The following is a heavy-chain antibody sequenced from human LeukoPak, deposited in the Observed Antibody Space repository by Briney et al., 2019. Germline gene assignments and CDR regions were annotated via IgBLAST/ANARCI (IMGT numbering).Heavy chain of an antibody. CDR3: ATHGVVVAATDFDY. J-gene: IGHJ4*02. V-gene: IGHV3-30-3*01. CDR1: GFTFSSYA. D-gene: IGHD2-15*01. CDR2: ISYDGSNK. Sequence: GGSLRLSCAASGFTFSSYAMHWVRQAPGKGLEWVAVISYDGSNKYYADSVKGRFTISRDNSKNTLYLQMNSLRAEDTAVYYCATHGVVVAATDFDYWGQGTLVTVSS.